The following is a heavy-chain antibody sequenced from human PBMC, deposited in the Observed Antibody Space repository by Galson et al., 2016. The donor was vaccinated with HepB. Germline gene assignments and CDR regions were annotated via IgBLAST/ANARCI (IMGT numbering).Heavy chain of an antibody. D-gene: IGHD2-2*01. CDR3: ARDPRKIRYQLLEIYYYYYAMDV. Sequence: QSGAEVKKPGASVKVSCKASGYTFTTYGISWVRQAPGQGLEWMGWISTYNGNTTYAQKIQGRVTMTTDTSTSTAYMALRSLRSDDTAVYYCARDPRKIRYQLLEIYYYYYAMDVWGQGTTVTVSS. CDR2: ISTYNGNT. J-gene: IGHJ6*02. V-gene: IGHV1-18*01. CDR1: GYTFTTYG.